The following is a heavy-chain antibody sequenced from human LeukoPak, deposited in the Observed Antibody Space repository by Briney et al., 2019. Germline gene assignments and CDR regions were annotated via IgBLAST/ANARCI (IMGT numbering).Heavy chain of an antibody. V-gene: IGHV4-39*07. CDR2: IYYSGST. CDR3: ARVAPTYYYDSSGLGLDY. Sequence: SETLSLTCIVSGDSISSSSYYWGWIRQPPGKGLEWIGSIYYSGSTYYNPSLKSRVTISVDTSKNQFSLKLSSVTAADTAVYYCARVAPTYYYDSSGLGLDYWGQGTLVTVSS. D-gene: IGHD3-22*01. J-gene: IGHJ4*02. CDR1: GDSISSSSYY.